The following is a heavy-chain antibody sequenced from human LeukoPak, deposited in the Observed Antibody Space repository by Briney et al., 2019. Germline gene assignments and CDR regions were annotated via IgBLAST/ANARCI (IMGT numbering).Heavy chain of an antibody. V-gene: IGHV4-34*01. CDR2: ITHRGSI. Sequence: SETLSLTCGVFGGSFSGHFYSWVRQSPGKGLEWIGEITHRGSINYNPSLKSRVAMSVDTSKNHFSLNLTSVTAADNGIYYCARALAAAVINWGQGTLVTVSS. D-gene: IGHD6-13*01. CDR3: ARALAAAVIN. CDR1: GGSFSGHF. J-gene: IGHJ1*01.